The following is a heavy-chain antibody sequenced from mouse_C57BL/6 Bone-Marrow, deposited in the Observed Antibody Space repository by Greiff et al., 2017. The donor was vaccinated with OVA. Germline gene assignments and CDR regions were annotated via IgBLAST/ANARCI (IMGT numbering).Heavy chain of an antibody. CDR2: IDPANGNT. D-gene: IGHD1-1*01. J-gene: IGHJ4*01. CDR1: GFNIKNTY. V-gene: IGHV14-3*01. CDR3: ARPDYYGSSQPYYAMDY. Sequence: EVQLQQSVAELVRPGASVKLSCTASGFNIKNTYMHWVKQRPEQGLEWIGRIDPANGNTKYAPKFQGKATITADTSSNTAYLQLSSLTSEDTAIYYCARPDYYGSSQPYYAMDYWGQGTSVTVSS.